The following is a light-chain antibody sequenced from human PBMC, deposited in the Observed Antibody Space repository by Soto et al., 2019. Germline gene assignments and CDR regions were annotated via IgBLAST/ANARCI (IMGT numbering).Light chain of an antibody. CDR1: SSNIGSNY. CDR2: RNN. CDR3: AAWDDSLSGV. V-gene: IGLV1-47*01. J-gene: IGLJ3*02. Sequence: QSVLTQPPSASGTPEQRVTISCSGSSSNIGSNYVYWYQQLPGTAPKLLIYRNNQRPSGVPDRFSGSKSGTSASLAISGLRSEDEVDYYCAAWDDSLSGVFGGGTKVTVL.